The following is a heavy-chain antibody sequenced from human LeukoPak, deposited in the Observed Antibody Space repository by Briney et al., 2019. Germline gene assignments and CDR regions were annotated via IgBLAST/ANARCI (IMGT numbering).Heavy chain of an antibody. D-gene: IGHD3-3*01. CDR3: ARDSGFWSGYDYYYYGMDV. CDR1: GFTFSSYS. Sequence: GGSLRLSCAASGFTFSSYSMNWVRQAPGKGLEWVSYISSSSSTIYYADSVKGRFSISRDNAKNSLYLQMNSLRDEDTAVYYCARDSGFWSGYDYYYYGMDVWGQGTTVTVSS. CDR2: ISSSSSTI. J-gene: IGHJ6*02. V-gene: IGHV3-48*02.